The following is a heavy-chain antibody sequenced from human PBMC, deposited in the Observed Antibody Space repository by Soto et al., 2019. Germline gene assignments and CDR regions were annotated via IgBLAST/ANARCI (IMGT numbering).Heavy chain of an antibody. CDR1: GFTVSSNY. CDR3: ARDQGDSSGYHDAFDI. D-gene: IGHD3-22*01. CDR2: IYSGGST. J-gene: IGHJ3*02. V-gene: IGHV3-53*01. Sequence: LRLSCAASGFTVSSNYMSWVRQAPGKGLEWVSVIYSGGSTYYADSVKGRFTISRDNSKNTLYLQMNSLRAEDTAVYYCARDQGDSSGYHDAFDIWGQGTMVTVSS.